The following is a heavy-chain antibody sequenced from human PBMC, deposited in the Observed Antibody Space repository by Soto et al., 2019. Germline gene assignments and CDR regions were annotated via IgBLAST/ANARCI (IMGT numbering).Heavy chain of an antibody. D-gene: IGHD6-19*01. J-gene: IGHJ4*02. Sequence: PSETLSLTCAVYGGSFSGYYWSWIRQPPGKGLEWIGEINHSGSTNYNPSLKSRVTISVDTSKNQFSPKLSSVTAADTAVYYCARGRSMAAVAGTGGFDYWGQGTLVTVSS. V-gene: IGHV4-34*01. CDR2: INHSGST. CDR1: GGSFSGYY. CDR3: ARGRSMAAVAGTGGFDY.